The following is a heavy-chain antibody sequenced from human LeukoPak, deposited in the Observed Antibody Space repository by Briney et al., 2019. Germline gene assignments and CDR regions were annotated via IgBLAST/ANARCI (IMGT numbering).Heavy chain of an antibody. J-gene: IGHJ5*02. Sequence: GESLKISCKGVGYSFTSYWIGWVRQMPGKGMEWMGVINPGDSRTRYNPSFQGQVTISVDKSISTAYLQWVSLKASDTAIYYCACRDLTSTWSYPWGQGTLVTVSS. CDR2: INPGDSRT. V-gene: IGHV5-51*01. D-gene: IGHD2-2*01. CDR1: GYSFTSYW. CDR3: ACRDLTSTWSYP.